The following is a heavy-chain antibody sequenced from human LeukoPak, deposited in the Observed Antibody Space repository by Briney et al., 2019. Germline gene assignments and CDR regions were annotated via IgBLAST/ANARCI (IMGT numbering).Heavy chain of an antibody. V-gene: IGHV3-7*03. CDR3: ARIIAVAGFDY. D-gene: IGHD6-19*01. Sequence: GGPLRLSCAASGFTFSSYWMSWVRQAPGKGLEWVANIKQDGSEKYYVDSVKGRFTISRGNAKNSLYLQMNSLRAEDTAVYYCARIIAVAGFDYWGQGTLVTVSS. CDR2: IKQDGSEK. CDR1: GFTFSSYW. J-gene: IGHJ4*02.